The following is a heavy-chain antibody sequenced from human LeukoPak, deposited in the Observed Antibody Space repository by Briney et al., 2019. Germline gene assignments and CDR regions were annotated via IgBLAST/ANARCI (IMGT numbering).Heavy chain of an antibody. V-gene: IGHV3-48*01. Sequence: GGSLRLSCAASGFTFSTYSMNWVRHAPGKGLEWVSSISSSSTIYYADSVKGRFTISRDNAKNSLYLQMNSLRAEDTAVYYCARDKLPSSYYYDSSGLYFDYWGQGTLVTVSS. CDR3: ARDKLPSSYYYDSSGLYFDY. CDR1: GFTFSTYS. CDR2: ISSSSTI. D-gene: IGHD3-22*01. J-gene: IGHJ4*02.